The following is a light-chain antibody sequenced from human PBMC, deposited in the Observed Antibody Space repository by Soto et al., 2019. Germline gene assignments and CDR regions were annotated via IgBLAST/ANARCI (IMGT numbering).Light chain of an antibody. CDR3: QQYGGSPCT. V-gene: IGKV3-20*01. J-gene: IGKJ3*01. Sequence: EIVLTQSPGTLSLSPGERATLPCRASQSVSSSYLAWYQPKPGQAPRLLIYGASSRATGIPDRFSGSGSGTDFTLTISRLEPEDFAVYYCQQYGGSPCTFGPGTKVDIK. CDR2: GAS. CDR1: QSVSSSY.